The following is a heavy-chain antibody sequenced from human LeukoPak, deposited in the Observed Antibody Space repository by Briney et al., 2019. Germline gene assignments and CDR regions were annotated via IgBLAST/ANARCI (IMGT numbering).Heavy chain of an antibody. J-gene: IGHJ3*02. CDR2: ISAAGSNM. Sequence: GGSLRLSCAASGFTFSSYAMSWVRLAPGKGLEWVSSISAAGSNMKYADSVQGRFTISRDRSKNTLYLHMNSLRAEDTALYFCAKDRGNWGYAFDIWGQGTMVTVSS. D-gene: IGHD7-27*01. CDR3: AKDRGNWGYAFDI. CDR1: GFTFSSYA. V-gene: IGHV3-23*01.